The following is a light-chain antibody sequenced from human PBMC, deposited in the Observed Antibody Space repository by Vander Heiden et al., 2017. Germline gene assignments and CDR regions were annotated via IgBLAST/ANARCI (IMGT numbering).Light chain of an antibody. CDR1: QSLLSSS. CDR2: WTS. V-gene: IGKV4-1*01. Sequence: DIVMTQSPDSLAVSLGARATINCKSSQSLLSSSLAWQQQRPGQPPKLLIYWTSTRVAGVPDRFRGSWSGTDYTLTISSLQTEDVALYYWQQDSNSPSTFAQGTRVEIK. J-gene: IGKJ1*01. CDR3: QQDSNSPST.